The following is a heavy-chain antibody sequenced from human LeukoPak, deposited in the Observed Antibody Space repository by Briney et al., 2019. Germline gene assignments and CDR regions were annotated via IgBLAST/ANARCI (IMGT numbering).Heavy chain of an antibody. V-gene: IGHV3-23*01. J-gene: IGHJ6*04. CDR1: GFPFSSYA. CDR2: ISGSGGST. Sequence: GGSLRLSCAASGFPFSSYAMTWVRQAPGKGLEWVSAISGSGGSTYYADSVRGRFTISRDNSKNTLYLQMNSLRAEDTAVYYCAKVSAGSGRALYYYGMDVWGKGTTVTVSS. D-gene: IGHD3-10*01. CDR3: AKVSAGSGRALYYYGMDV.